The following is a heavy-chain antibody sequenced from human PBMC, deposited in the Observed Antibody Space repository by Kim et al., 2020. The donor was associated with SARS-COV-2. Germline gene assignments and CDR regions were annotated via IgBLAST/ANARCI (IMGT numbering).Heavy chain of an antibody. D-gene: IGHD3-16*01. J-gene: IGHJ3*02. CDR2: INHSGST. Sequence: SETLSLTCAVYGGSFSGYYWSWIRQPPGKGLEWIGEINHSGSTNYNPSLKSRVTISVDTSKNQFSLKLSSVTAADTAVYYCARGDYDVAFDIWGQGTMVTVSS. CDR3: ARGDYDVAFDI. CDR1: GGSFSGYY. V-gene: IGHV4-34*01.